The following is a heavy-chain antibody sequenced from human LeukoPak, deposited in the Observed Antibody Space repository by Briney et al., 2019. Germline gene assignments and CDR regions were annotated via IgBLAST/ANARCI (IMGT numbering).Heavy chain of an antibody. CDR2: LNLDGSDK. CDR3: AKGKRYPDY. J-gene: IGHJ4*02. V-gene: IGHV3-7*03. CDR1: GFTFSESW. Sequence: GGSLRLSCVVSGFTFSESWMSWVRQAPGKGLGWVASLNLDGSDKYYVDSVRGRFTISRDNAKNSLYLQMDSLRVEDTAVYYCAKGKRYPDYWGQGTLATVSS. D-gene: IGHD1-1*01.